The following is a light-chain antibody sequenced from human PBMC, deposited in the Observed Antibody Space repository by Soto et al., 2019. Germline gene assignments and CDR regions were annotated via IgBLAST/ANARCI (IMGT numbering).Light chain of an antibody. Sequence: QSVLTQPPSVSGAPWQRVTISCTGTSSNIGAGHAVHWYRQFPGAAPKLLIYGDTHRPSGVPDRFSGSKSATSASLVITGLQAEDEADYYCSSYTDTSDRIFGGGTKLTVL. CDR1: SSNIGAGHA. J-gene: IGLJ2*01. V-gene: IGLV1-40*01. CDR2: GDT. CDR3: SSYTDTSDRI.